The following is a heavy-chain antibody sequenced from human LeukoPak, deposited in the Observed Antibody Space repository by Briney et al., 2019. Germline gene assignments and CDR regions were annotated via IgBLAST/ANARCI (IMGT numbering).Heavy chain of an antibody. CDR1: GFTFSSYN. Sequence: PGGSLRLSCAASGFTFSSYNMNWVRQAPGKGLEWVSYISSSSSTIYYADSVKGRFTLSIDNAKNSLYLQMNSLSAETTAVYYWSRGLRPPYWGQGALVSVSS. J-gene: IGHJ4*02. D-gene: IGHD4-17*01. CDR2: ISSSSSTI. CDR3: SRGLRPPY. V-gene: IGHV3-48*01.